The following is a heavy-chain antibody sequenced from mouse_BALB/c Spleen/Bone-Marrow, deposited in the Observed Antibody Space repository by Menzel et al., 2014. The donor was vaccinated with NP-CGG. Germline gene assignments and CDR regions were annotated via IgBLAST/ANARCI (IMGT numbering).Heavy chain of an antibody. CDR1: GYTFTSYL. V-gene: IGHV1S81*02. CDR2: IDPSTGRT. CDR3: ARINGYDY. J-gene: IGHJ2*01. D-gene: IGHD2-2*01. Sequence: VQLQQSGAELVKPGASVKLSCKASGYTFTSYLMHWVKQRPGQGLEWIGEIDPSTGRTDYNKKFKSQATLTVDKSSSTAYMHLSSLTSEDSAVYYCARINGYDYWGQGTTLTVSS.